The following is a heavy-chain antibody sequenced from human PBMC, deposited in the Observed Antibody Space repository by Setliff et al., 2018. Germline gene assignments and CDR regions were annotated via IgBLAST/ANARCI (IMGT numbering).Heavy chain of an antibody. Sequence: GGFLRLSCAASGFTFSNHWMTWVRQAPGKGLEWVANIKQDGSDKYYVGSVKGRFTISRDNAKNSLYLQMNSLRAEDTAMYYCANHNPTRRAVTGTPLDYWGQGILVTVSS. CDR2: IKQDGSDK. CDR1: GFTFSNHW. D-gene: IGHD6-19*01. J-gene: IGHJ4*02. CDR3: ANHNPTRRAVTGTPLDY. V-gene: IGHV3-7*03.